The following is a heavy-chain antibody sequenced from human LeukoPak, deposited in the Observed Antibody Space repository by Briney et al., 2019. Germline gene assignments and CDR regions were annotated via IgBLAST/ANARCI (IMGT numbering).Heavy chain of an antibody. CDR1: GFTFSSYT. D-gene: IGHD2-2*01. J-gene: IGHJ4*02. CDR3: ARGDPKRDLPAATGALFDY. V-gene: IGHV3-23*01. Sequence: GGSLRLSCAASGFTFSSYTMSWVRQAPGKGLEWVSAISGSGGSTYYADSVKGRFTISRDNSKNTLYLQMNSLRAEDTAVYYCARGDPKRDLPAATGALFDYWGQGTLVTVSS. CDR2: ISGSGGST.